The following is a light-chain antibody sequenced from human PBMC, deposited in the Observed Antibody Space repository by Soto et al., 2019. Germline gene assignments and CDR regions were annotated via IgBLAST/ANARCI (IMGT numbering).Light chain of an antibody. Sequence: DSHMTQSPSTLSGSVGDRVTITCRASQRINNWLAWYQQKPGKAPKLLIYQASNLQSGVPPRFSGGGFGTEFTLTISNLQPEHFAMYYCQQYNSHWSWTFGPGTKVDIK. CDR1: QRINNW. V-gene: IGKV1-5*03. J-gene: IGKJ1*01. CDR2: QAS. CDR3: QQYNSHWSWT.